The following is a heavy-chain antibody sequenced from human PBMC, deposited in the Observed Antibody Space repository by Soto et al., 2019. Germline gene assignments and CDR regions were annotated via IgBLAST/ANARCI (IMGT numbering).Heavy chain of an antibody. Sequence: QLQPPGVGPGLGEPSEDPAPPRTVPGCPISHSRYLRGWNRPPPGKGLEWIGSIYYSGSTYYNPSLKSRVTISVDTSKNQFSLKLSSVTAADTAVYYCADSYSNWGQGTLVTVSS. J-gene: IGHJ4*02. CDR1: GCPISHSRYL. V-gene: IGHV4-39*05. CDR3: ADSYSN. D-gene: IGHD4-4*01. CDR2: IYYSGST.